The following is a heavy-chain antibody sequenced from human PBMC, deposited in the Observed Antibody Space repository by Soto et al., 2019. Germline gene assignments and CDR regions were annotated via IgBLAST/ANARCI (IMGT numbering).Heavy chain of an antibody. CDR3: AIIAVAEQYCYYYGMDV. CDR2: ISAYNGNT. CDR1: GYTFTSYG. Sequence: ASVKVSCKASGYTFTSYGISWVRQAPGQGLEWMGWISAYNGNTNYAQKLQGRVTMTTDTSTSTAYMELRSLGSDDTAVYYCAIIAVAEQYCYYYGMDVWGQGTTVTVSS. D-gene: IGHD6-19*01. V-gene: IGHV1-18*01. J-gene: IGHJ6*02.